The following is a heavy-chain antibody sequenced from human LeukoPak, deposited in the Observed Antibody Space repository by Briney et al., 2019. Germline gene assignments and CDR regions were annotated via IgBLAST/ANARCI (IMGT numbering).Heavy chain of an antibody. D-gene: IGHD6-19*01. CDR3: ARWRAVAGTYYFDY. CDR2: IYYSGST. V-gene: IGHV4-59*01. Sequence: NSSETLSLTCTVSGGSISSYYWSWIRQPPGKGLEWIGYIYYSGSTNYNPSLKSRVTISVDTSKNQFSLKLSSVTAADTAVYYCARWRAVAGTYYFDYWGQGTLVTVSS. J-gene: IGHJ4*02. CDR1: GGSISSYY.